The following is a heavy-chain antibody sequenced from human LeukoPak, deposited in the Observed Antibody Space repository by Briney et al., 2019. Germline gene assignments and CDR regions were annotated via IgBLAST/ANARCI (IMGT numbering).Heavy chain of an antibody. CDR2: IYYSGST. V-gene: IGHV4-39*01. Sequence: PSETLSLTCTVSGGSISNTSYYWGWIRQPPGEGLECIGTIYYSGSTYYNPSLKSRVTMSVDTSKNQFSLKLSSVTAADTAVYYCASHYGSLYYFDYWGQGTLVTVSS. D-gene: IGHD3-3*01. CDR3: ASHYGSLYYFDY. CDR1: GGSISNTSYY. J-gene: IGHJ4*02.